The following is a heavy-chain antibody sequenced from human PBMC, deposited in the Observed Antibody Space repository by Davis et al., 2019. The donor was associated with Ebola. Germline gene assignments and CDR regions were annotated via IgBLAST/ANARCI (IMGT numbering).Heavy chain of an antibody. Sequence: PSETLSLTCTVSGGSISSGGYYWSWIRQHPGKGLEWIGYIYYSGSTYYNPSLKSRVTISVDTSKNQFSLKLSSVTAADTAVYYCAISYYDSSGYDWYFDLWGRGTLVTVSS. CDR3: AISYYDSSGYDWYFDL. D-gene: IGHD3-22*01. V-gene: IGHV4-31*03. CDR2: IYYSGST. J-gene: IGHJ2*01. CDR1: GGSISSGGYY.